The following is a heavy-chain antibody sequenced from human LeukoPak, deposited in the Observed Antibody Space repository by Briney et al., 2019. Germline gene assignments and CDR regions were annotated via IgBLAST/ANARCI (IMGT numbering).Heavy chain of an antibody. J-gene: IGHJ4*02. CDR1: GGSFSGHY. V-gene: IGHV4-34*01. D-gene: IGHD3-10*01. Sequence: SETLSLTRAVYGGSFSGHYWSWIRQPPGKGLEWIGEINHSGSTNYNPSLKSRVTISVDTSKNQFSLKLSSVTAADTAVYYCARAKYGSGRHLDYWGQGTLVTVSS. CDR3: ARAKYGSGRHLDY. CDR2: INHSGST.